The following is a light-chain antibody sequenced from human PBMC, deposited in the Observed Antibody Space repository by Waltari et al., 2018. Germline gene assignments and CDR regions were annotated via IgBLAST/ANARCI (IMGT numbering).Light chain of an antibody. CDR2: QHS. Sequence: SYELTQPPSASVSPGPTAKITCSGHTLPKQSAYCYQQKPGKAPVVVIVQHSQRPSGIPERFSGSSSGTTATLTISGVQAEDEADYHCQSADSTNTYVIFGGGTKLTVL. CDR3: QSADSTNTYVI. J-gene: IGLJ2*01. CDR1: TLPKQS. V-gene: IGLV3-25*03.